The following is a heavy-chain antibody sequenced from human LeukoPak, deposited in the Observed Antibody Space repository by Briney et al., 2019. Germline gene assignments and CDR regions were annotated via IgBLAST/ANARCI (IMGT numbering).Heavy chain of an antibody. D-gene: IGHD3-3*01. CDR3: ARDESDQNYDFWSGHGINWFDP. CDR2: IYYSGST. V-gene: IGHV4-39*07. CDR1: GGSISSSSYY. J-gene: IGHJ5*02. Sequence: SETLSLTCTVSGGSISSSSYYWGWIRQPPGKGLEWIGSIYYSGSTYYNPSLKSRVTISVDTSKNQFSLKLSSVTAADTAVYYCARDESDQNYDFWSGHGINWFDPWGQGTLVTVSS.